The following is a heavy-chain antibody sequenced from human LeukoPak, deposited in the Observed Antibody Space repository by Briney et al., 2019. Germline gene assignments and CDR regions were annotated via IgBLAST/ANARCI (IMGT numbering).Heavy chain of an antibody. CDR2: IYHSGST. J-gene: IGHJ6*03. V-gene: IGHV4-4*02. Sequence: KPSETLSLTCAVSGGSISSSNWWSWVRQPPGKGLEWIGEIYHSGSTNYNPSLKSRVTISVDKSKNQFSLKLSSVTAADTAVYYCARVGYSSGWYPNYYYYYMDVWGKGTTVTISS. CDR1: GGSISSSNW. CDR3: ARVGYSSGWYPNYYYYYMDV. D-gene: IGHD6-19*01.